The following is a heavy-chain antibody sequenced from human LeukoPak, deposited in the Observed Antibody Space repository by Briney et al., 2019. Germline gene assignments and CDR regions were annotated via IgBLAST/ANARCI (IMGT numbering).Heavy chain of an antibody. CDR3: ATDQRYAFDY. Sequence: GRSLTLSCATSGFSFTDYPMNWVRQAPGKGLEWISNIRTTAEGAKYAYYADSVKGRVTISRDDGKNTLYLHMNSLRDDDTAVYYCATDQRYAFDYWGQGILVTVSS. J-gene: IGHJ4*02. V-gene: IGHV3-48*02. CDR2: IRTTAEGAKYA. D-gene: IGHD3-9*01. CDR1: GFSFTDYP.